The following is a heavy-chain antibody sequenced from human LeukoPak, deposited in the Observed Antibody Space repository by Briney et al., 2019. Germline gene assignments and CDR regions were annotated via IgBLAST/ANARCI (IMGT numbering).Heavy chain of an antibody. CDR1: GFAFDTYG. Sequence: PGGSLRLFCAASGFAFDTYGMTWARQAPVKGLEWVSSISGSGYNTYYADSVKGRFTISRDNSKNTLYLQMNSLRAEDTAIYYCPTSTTSFDYWGQGTLVTVSS. J-gene: IGHJ4*02. CDR2: ISGSGYNT. V-gene: IGHV3-23*01. D-gene: IGHD1-14*01. CDR3: PTSTTSFDY.